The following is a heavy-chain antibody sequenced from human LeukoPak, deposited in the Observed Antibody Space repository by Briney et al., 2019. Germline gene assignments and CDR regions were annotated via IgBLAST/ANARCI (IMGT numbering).Heavy chain of an antibody. V-gene: IGHV4-61*02. CDR2: IYTSGST. CDR1: GGSISSGSYY. J-gene: IGHJ4*02. CDR3: ARDGSSWSLFDY. Sequence: TSETLSLTCTVSGGSISSGSYYWSWIRQPAGKGLEWIGRIYTSGSTNYNPSLKSRVTISVDTSKNQFSLKLSSVTAADTAVYYCARDGSSWSLFDYWGQGTLVTVSS. D-gene: IGHD6-13*01.